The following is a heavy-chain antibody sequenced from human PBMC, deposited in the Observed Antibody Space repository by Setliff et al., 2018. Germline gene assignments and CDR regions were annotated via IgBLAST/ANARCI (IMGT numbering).Heavy chain of an antibody. J-gene: IGHJ4*02. CDR2: IWHDGGNK. CDR1: GFTFSSYS. Sequence: GGSLRLSCAASGFTFSSYSMHWVRQAPGKGLEWVAVIWHDGGNKCHADSVKGRFTISRDNSKNTLYLQMNSLRPEDTAVYYCARTCSGSGCYAGIESWGQGTPVPVSS. D-gene: IGHD2-15*01. V-gene: IGHV3-30-3*01. CDR3: ARTCSGSGCYAGIES.